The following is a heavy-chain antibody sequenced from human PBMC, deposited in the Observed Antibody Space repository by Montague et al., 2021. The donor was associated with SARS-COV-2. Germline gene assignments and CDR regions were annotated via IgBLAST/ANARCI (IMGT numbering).Heavy chain of an antibody. D-gene: IGHD4-17*01. CDR2: IYYRGNT. CDR1: GGSINNTSYY. V-gene: IGHV4-39*01. Sequence: SETLSLTCTVSGGSINNTSYYWGWIRQPPGKGLEWIGCIYYRGNTHYNASLKSRVTVSVDTSKNQFSLNLTSVTAADTALYYCARLTTSGPIAWGQGTLVTVSS. CDR3: ARLTTSGPIA. J-gene: IGHJ5*02.